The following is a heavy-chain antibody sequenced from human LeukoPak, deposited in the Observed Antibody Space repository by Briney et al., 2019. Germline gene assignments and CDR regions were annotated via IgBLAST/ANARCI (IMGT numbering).Heavy chain of an antibody. V-gene: IGHV5-51*01. Sequence: GESLKISCQGSGYNFADHWIGWVRRMPGKGLEWMGIMHPAESDTRYSPSFQGQVTFSADKSINTAYLQWSTLKASDTATYYCARHVTWELHAAFDFWGKGTTVTVSS. D-gene: IGHD2-15*01. CDR1: GYNFADHW. CDR2: MHPAESDT. J-gene: IGHJ6*04. CDR3: ARHVTWELHAAFDF.